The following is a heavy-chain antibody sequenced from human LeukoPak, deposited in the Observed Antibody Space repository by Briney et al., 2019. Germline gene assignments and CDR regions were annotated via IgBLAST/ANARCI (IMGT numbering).Heavy chain of an antibody. J-gene: IGHJ4*02. CDR3: ARRYYYDSNPPDY. Sequence: SETLSLTCTVSGGSISSSSYYWGWIRQPPGKGLEWIGSIYYSGSTYYNPSLKSRVTISVDTSKNQFSLKLSSVTAADTAVYYCARRYYYDSNPPDYWGQGTLVTVSS. CDR1: GGSISSSSYY. V-gene: IGHV4-39*01. CDR2: IYYSGST. D-gene: IGHD3-22*01.